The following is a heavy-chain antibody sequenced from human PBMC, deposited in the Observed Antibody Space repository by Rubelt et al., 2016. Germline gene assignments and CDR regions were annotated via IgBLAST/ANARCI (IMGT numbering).Heavy chain of an antibody. CDR3: ARQADYYDTSGENWFDP. V-gene: IGHV4-59*08. CDR1: GGSISSYY. CDR2: IYYSGNT. Sequence: QVQLQESGPGLVKPSETLSLTCTVSGGSISSYYWSWIRQPPGKGLEWIGYIYYSGNTNYNPSLKSRVTISVDTSKNQFSPKLSSVTAADTAVYYCARQADYYDTSGENWFDPWGQGTLVTVSS. D-gene: IGHD3-22*01. J-gene: IGHJ5*02.